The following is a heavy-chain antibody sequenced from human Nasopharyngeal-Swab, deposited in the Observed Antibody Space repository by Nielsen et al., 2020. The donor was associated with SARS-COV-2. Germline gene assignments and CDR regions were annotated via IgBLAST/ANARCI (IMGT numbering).Heavy chain of an antibody. CDR3: ARGRGGSQYYFDY. Sequence: ASVKVSCKTSGYPFTNYNINWVRQATGQGLGWMGWMLPNSGNTNYAQKFQGRVNMTRDTSLSTVYMELRSLTSDDTAVYYCARGRGGSQYYFDYWGQGALVTVSS. J-gene: IGHJ4*02. CDR1: GYPFTNYN. CDR2: MLPNSGNT. V-gene: IGHV1-8*01. D-gene: IGHD1-26*01.